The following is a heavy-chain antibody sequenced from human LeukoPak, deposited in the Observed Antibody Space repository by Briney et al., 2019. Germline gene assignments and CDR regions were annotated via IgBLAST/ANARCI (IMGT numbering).Heavy chain of an antibody. D-gene: IGHD3-10*01. CDR1: GYTFTSYA. J-gene: IGHJ4*02. CDR2: INAGNGNT. Sequence: ASVKVSCKASGYTFTSYAMHWVRQAPGQRLEWMGWINAGNGNTKYSQEFQGRVTITRDTSASTAYMELSSLRSEDMAVYYCAREKPYYYGSGSFVYWGQGTLVTVSS. CDR3: AREKPYYYGSGSFVY. V-gene: IGHV1-3*03.